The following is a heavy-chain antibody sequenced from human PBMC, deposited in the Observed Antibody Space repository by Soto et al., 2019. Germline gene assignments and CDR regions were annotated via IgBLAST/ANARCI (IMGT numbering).Heavy chain of an antibody. J-gene: IGHJ4*02. V-gene: IGHV1-8*01. CDR3: ARGRKWLRFFDY. CDR1: GYTFTSYD. CDR2: MNPNSGNT. Sequence: ASVKVSCKASGYTFTSYDINWVRQAPGQGLEWMGWMNPNSGNTGYAQKFQGRVTMTRNTSISTAYMELSSLRSEDTVVYYCARGRKWLRFFDYWGQGTMVTVSS. D-gene: IGHD5-12*01.